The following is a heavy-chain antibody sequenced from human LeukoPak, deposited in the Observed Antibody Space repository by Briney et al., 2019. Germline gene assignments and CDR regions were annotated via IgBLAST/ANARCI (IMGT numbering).Heavy chain of an antibody. CDR3: ARGERITMDRGVQLRAFDI. V-gene: IGHV4-61*02. CDR1: GGSISSGSYY. Sequence: SETLSLTCTVSGGSISSGSYYWSWIRQPAGKGLEWIGRIYTSGSTNYNPSLKSRVTISVDTSKNQFSLKLSSVTAADTAVYYCARGERITMDRGVQLRAFDIWGQGTMVTVSS. D-gene: IGHD3-10*01. CDR2: IYTSGST. J-gene: IGHJ3*02.